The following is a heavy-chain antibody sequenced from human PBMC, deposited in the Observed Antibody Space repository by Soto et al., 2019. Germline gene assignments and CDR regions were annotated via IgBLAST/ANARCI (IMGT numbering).Heavy chain of an antibody. CDR2: ISAYNGNT. Sequence: QVQLVQSGAEVKKPGASVKVSCKASGYTFTSYGISWVRQAPGQGLEWMGWISAYNGNTNYAQKLQGRVTMTTDTSTSTAYMELRSLRSDDTAVYYCARSSGGWYVGDYYYYYYGMDVWGQGTTVTVSS. CDR3: ARSSGGWYVGDYYYYYYGMDV. J-gene: IGHJ6*02. CDR1: GYTFTSYG. V-gene: IGHV1-18*01. D-gene: IGHD6-19*01.